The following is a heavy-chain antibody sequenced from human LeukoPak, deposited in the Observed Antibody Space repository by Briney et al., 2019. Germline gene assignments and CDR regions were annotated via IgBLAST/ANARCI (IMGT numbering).Heavy chain of an antibody. Sequence: ASVKVSCKASGYTFTGYYMHWVRQAPGQGPEWMGWINPNSGGTNYAQKFQGRVTMTRDTSPSTVYMELSRLRSDDTAVYYCATQATSGWHFSWGQGTLVTVSS. V-gene: IGHV1-2*02. CDR3: ATQATSGWHFS. D-gene: IGHD6-19*01. CDR2: INPNSGGT. CDR1: GYTFTGYY. J-gene: IGHJ5*02.